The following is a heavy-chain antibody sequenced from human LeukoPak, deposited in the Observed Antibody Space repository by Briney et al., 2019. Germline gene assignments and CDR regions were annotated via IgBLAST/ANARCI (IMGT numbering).Heavy chain of an antibody. J-gene: IGHJ4*02. D-gene: IGHD3-10*01. CDR3: ARRRLGGYFDY. CDR1: GGSFSSSTYC. CDR2: IYYSENT. V-gene: IGHV4-39*01. Sequence: SETLSLTRTVSGGSFSSSTYCWGWIRQPPGKGLEWIGNIYYSENTYYNASLKSRATLSADTSRKQFSLKLTSVTAADTAVYYCARRRLGGYFDYWGQGILVTVSS.